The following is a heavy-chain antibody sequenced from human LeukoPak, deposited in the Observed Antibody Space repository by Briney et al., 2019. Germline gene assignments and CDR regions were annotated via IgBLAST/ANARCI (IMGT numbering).Heavy chain of an antibody. Sequence: SSVKASCQASGYTFTGYYMQWVRQAPGHGLEWRGWINPNSGGTNYAQKIQGRVTMTSDTSISPAYPEPTRLRPDDPAVYYCATRVTMVRGVDDAFDIWGQGTMVTVSS. V-gene: IGHV1-2*02. D-gene: IGHD3-10*01. J-gene: IGHJ3*02. CDR3: ATRVTMVRGVDDAFDI. CDR1: GYTFTGYY. CDR2: INPNSGGT.